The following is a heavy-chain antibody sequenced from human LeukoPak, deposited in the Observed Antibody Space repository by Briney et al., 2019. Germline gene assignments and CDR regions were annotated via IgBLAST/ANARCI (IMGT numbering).Heavy chain of an antibody. CDR1: GGSISSGGYY. V-gene: IGHV4-30-4*01. CDR2: IYYSGST. Sequence: SETLSLTCTVSGGSISSGGYYWSWIRQPPGKGLEWIGYIYYSGSTYYNPSLKSRVTISVDTSKNQFSLKLSSVTAADTAVYYCARRGYCSGGSCYFDYWGQGTLVTVSS. D-gene: IGHD2-15*01. J-gene: IGHJ4*02. CDR3: ARRGYCSGGSCYFDY.